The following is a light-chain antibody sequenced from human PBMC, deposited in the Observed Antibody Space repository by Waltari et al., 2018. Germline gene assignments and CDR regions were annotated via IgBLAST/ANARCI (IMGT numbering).Light chain of an antibody. Sequence: VLTQSPGTLSLSPGERVTLSCRASQSLTKRYLAWYQQKPGQAPTLLIYGASSRAAGIPERFSGSGSGTDFTLTISRLEPEDFAVYYCQQYGSSILYTFGQGTKLEIK. CDR3: QQYGSSILYT. V-gene: IGKV3-20*01. J-gene: IGKJ2*01. CDR1: QSLTKRY. CDR2: GAS.